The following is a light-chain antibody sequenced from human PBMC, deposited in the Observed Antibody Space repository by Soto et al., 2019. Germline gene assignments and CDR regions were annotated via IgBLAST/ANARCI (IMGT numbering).Light chain of an antibody. V-gene: IGKV1-27*01. CDR1: QGINNY. Sequence: DIQMTQSPSSLSASVGDTVTITCRASQGINNYLAWYQQKPGKPPVLLIYTASTLKPGVPSRFSGSGAGTEFTLTISSLQPEDFATYDCQKYDSAPRTFGQGTKVDIK. CDR2: TAS. J-gene: IGKJ1*01. CDR3: QKYDSAPRT.